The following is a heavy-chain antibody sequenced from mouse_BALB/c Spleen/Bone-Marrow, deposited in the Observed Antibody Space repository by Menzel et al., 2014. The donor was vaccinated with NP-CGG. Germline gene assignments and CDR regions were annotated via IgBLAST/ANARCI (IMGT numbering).Heavy chain of an antibody. CDR1: GFTFSSYA. V-gene: IGHV5-6-4*01. CDR2: NSSGGSYT. CDR3: TRDPFYYGSSYAMDY. Sequence: EVKLVESGGGLVKPGGSLKLSCAASGFTFSSYAMSWVRQTPEKRLEWVATNSSGGSYTYYPDSVKGRFTISRDNAKNTLYLQMSSLKSEDTAMYYCTRDPFYYGSSYAMDYWGQGTSVTVSS. J-gene: IGHJ4*01. D-gene: IGHD1-1*01.